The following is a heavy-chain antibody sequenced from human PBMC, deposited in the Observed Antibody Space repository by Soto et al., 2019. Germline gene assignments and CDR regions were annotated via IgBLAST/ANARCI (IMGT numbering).Heavy chain of an antibody. CDR1: GYTFTSYG. CDR3: ARDSYCTNGVYYTRPFDY. V-gene: IGHV1-18*01. J-gene: IGHJ4*02. Sequence: QVQLVQSGAEVKKPGASVKVSCKASGYTFTSYGISWVRQAPGQGLEWMGWISAYNGNTDYAQKLQGRVTMTTDTSTSTDYMELRSLRSDDSAVYYCARDSYCTNGVYYTRPFDYWGQGTLVTVSS. CDR2: ISAYNGNT. D-gene: IGHD2-8*01.